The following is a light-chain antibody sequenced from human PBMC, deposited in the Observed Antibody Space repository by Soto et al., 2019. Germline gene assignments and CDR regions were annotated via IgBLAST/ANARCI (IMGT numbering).Light chain of an antibody. Sequence: QPVLTQSPSASASLGASVKLTCTLSSGHSNYAIAWHQQQPEKDPRFLMKLNSDGSHSKGDGIPDRFSGSSSGAERYLTISTLQSEDEADYYCQTWVTGIHIFGGGTKLTVL. CDR2: LNSDGSH. V-gene: IGLV4-69*01. CDR1: SGHSNYA. J-gene: IGLJ2*01. CDR3: QTWVTGIHI.